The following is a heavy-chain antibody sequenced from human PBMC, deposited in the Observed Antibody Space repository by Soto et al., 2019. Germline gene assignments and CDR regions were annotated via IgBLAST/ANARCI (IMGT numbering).Heavy chain of an antibody. D-gene: IGHD2-21*01. CDR1: GVTFSSYA. J-gene: IGHJ5*02. CDR3: ASGDLIRNWFDP. V-gene: IGHV1-69*06. CDR2: IIPIFGTA. Sequence: SVKVSCKASGVTFSSYAISWVRQAPGQGLEWMGGIIPIFGTANYAQKFQGRVTITADKSTSTAYMELSSLRSEDTAVYYCASGDLIRNWFDPWGQGTLVTVSS.